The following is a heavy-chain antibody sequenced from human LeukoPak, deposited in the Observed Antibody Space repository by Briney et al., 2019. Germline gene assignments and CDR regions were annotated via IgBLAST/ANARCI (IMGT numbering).Heavy chain of an antibody. CDR1: GYTFTSYG. Sequence: ASVKVSCKASGYTFTSYGISWVRQAPGQGLEWMGWISAYNGNTNYAQKLQGRVAMTTDTSTSTAYMELRSLGSDDTAVYYCARSGAAAVRTFCDYWGQGTLVTVSS. D-gene: IGHD6-13*01. J-gene: IGHJ4*02. V-gene: IGHV1-18*01. CDR3: ARSGAAAVRTFCDY. CDR2: ISAYNGNT.